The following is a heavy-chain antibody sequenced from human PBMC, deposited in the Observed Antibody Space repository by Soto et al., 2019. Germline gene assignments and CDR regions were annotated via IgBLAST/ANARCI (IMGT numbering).Heavy chain of an antibody. CDR3: ARHTDYCSGGSCYYGMDV. CDR2: IYPGDSDT. D-gene: IGHD2-15*01. Sequence: GESLKISCNGSGYSFTSYWIGWVRQMPGKGLEWMGIIYPGDSDTRYSPSFQGQVTISADKSISTAYLQWSSLKASDTAMYYCARHTDYCSGGSCYYGMDVWGQGTTVTVSS. J-gene: IGHJ6*02. V-gene: IGHV5-51*01. CDR1: GYSFTSYW.